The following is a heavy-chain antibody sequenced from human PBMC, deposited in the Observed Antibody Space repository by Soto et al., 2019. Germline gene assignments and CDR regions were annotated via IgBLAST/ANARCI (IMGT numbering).Heavy chain of an antibody. CDR1: GFTFSSYW. CDR3: ASWLKTSGWYVLLEGSFDY. J-gene: IGHJ4*02. CDR2: IKQDGSAK. D-gene: IGHD6-19*01. Sequence: EVQLVESGRGLVQPGGSLRLSCAASGFTFSSYWMTWVRQAPGKGLEWVANIKQDGSAKYYVDSVKGRFTISRDNAKNSLYLQMNSLRAEDTAVYYCASWLKTSGWYVLLEGSFDYWGQGTLVTVSS. V-gene: IGHV3-7*01.